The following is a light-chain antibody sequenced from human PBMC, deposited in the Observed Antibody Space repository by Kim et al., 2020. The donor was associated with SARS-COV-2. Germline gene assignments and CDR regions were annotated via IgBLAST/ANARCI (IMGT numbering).Light chain of an antibody. V-gene: IGKV1-5*03. J-gene: IGKJ1*01. CDR2: KAS. CDR1: QGIDSW. CDR3: QHEWT. Sequence: DIQMTQSPSTLAAFVGDRVTITCRASQGIDSWMAWYQQKPGKAPKLLFYKASNLDGGVPSRFSGSGSGTEFTLTISSLQPDDSATYYCQHEWTFGQGTKVDIK.